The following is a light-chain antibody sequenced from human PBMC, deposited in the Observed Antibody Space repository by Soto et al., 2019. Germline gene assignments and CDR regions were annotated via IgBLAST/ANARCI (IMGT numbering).Light chain of an antibody. Sequence: EIVMTQSPATLSVSPGERATLSCRAGEGISNNLAWYQQKPGQAPRLLIYGAATRAAGVPARFSGRGSGTEFTLTISSLQSEDFGVYYCQQYNNWPGTFGQGTKVEIK. CDR1: EGISNN. CDR2: GAA. J-gene: IGKJ1*01. CDR3: QQYNNWPGT. V-gene: IGKV3-15*01.